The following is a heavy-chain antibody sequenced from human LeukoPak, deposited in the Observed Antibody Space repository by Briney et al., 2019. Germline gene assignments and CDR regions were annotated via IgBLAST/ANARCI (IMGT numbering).Heavy chain of an antibody. V-gene: IGHV4-34*01. Sequence: SETLSLTCAVYGGSFSGYYWGWIRQPPGKGLEWIGEINHSGSTNYNPSLKSRVTISVDTSKNQFSLKLSSVTAADTAVYYCARPGYYGKFDYWGQGTLVTVSS. CDR2: INHSGST. D-gene: IGHD4-17*01. CDR1: GGSFSGYY. J-gene: IGHJ4*02. CDR3: ARPGYYGKFDY.